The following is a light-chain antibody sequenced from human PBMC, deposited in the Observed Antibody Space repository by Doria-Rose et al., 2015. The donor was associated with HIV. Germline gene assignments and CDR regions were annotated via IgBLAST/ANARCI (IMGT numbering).Light chain of an antibody. J-gene: IGKJ1*01. CDR2: DGS. V-gene: IGKV3-20*01. Sequence: LTQSPGTLSLSPGERATLSCRARQRFSSTYLAWYQQKPGQAHSLLIYDGSTRATGIPDRFNASGSGTDFTLTINRLEPEDFALYYCHQYGTSWTFGQGTKVEI. CDR1: QRFSSTY. CDR3: HQYGTSWT.